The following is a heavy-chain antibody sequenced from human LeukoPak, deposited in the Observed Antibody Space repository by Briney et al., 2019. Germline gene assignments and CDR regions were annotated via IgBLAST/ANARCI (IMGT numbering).Heavy chain of an antibody. V-gene: IGHV3-21*01. CDR2: ISSSSSYI. J-gene: IGHJ5*02. CDR1: GFTFSSYS. D-gene: IGHD3-22*01. CDR3: ARGLIEVVTIKSLKFDP. Sequence: PGGSLRLSCAASGFTFSSYSMNWVRQAPGKGLEWVSSISSSSSYIYYADSVKGRFTISRDNAKNSLYLQMNSLRGEDTAVYYCARGLIEVVTIKSLKFDPWGQGTLVTVSS.